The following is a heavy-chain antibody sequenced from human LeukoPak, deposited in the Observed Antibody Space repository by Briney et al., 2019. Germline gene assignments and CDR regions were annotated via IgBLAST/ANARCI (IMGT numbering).Heavy chain of an antibody. Sequence: GESLEISCKGSGYSFTSYWIGWVRQMPGKGLEWMWFIYPDDSETRYRPSFQGQVTISADKSISTAYLQWSSLKASDTAMYYCARRSGYCSGGSCSLQLDYWGQGTLVTVSS. V-gene: IGHV5-51*01. D-gene: IGHD2-15*01. CDR1: GYSFTSYW. CDR3: ARRSGYCSGGSCSLQLDY. J-gene: IGHJ4*02. CDR2: IYPDDSET.